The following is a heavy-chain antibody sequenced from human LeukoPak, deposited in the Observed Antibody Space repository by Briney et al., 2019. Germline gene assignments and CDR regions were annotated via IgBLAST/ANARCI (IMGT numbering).Heavy chain of an antibody. CDR3: ASPRGTNYFDY. CDR1: GGSFSGYY. V-gene: IGHV4-34*01. Sequence: SETLSLTCAVYGGSFSGYYWSWIRQPPGKGLEWIGEINHSGSTNYNPSLKSRVTIPVDTSKNQFSLKLSSVTAADTAVYYCASPRGTNYFDYWGQGTLVTVSS. J-gene: IGHJ4*02. CDR2: INHSGST.